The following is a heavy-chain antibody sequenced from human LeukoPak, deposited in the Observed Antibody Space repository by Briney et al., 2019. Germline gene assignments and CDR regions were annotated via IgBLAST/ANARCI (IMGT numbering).Heavy chain of an antibody. Sequence: GGSLRLSCAASGFTFSSYAMSWVRQAPGKGLEWVSAISGSGGSTYYADSVKGRFTISRDNSKNTLYLQMNSLRAEDTAVYYCAKDLGGRLRYCSGGSCYALDYWGQGTLVTVSS. V-gene: IGHV3-23*01. CDR2: ISGSGGST. J-gene: IGHJ4*02. CDR3: AKDLGGRLRYCSGGSCYALDY. D-gene: IGHD2-15*01. CDR1: GFTFSSYA.